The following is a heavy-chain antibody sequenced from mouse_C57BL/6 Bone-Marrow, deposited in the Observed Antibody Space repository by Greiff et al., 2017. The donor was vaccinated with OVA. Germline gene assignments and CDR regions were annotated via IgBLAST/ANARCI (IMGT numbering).Heavy chain of an antibody. CDR3: ARSYYGSSYYYAMDY. D-gene: IGHD1-1*01. CDR1: GYTFTSYG. J-gene: IGHJ4*01. Sequence: VQLQQSGAELARPGASVKLSCKASGYTFTSYGISWVKQRPGQGLEWIGEIYPRSGNTYYNEQFKGKATLTADKSSSTAYMELRSLTSEDSAVYFCARSYYGSSYYYAMDYWGQGTSVTVSS. V-gene: IGHV1-81*01. CDR2: IYPRSGNT.